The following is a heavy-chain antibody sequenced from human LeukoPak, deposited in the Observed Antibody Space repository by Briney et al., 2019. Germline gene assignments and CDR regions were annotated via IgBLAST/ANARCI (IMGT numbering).Heavy chain of an antibody. CDR3: ARAPRGYSYGWGY. CDR1: GYTFTGYY. Sequence: ASVKVSCKASGYTFTGYYMHWVRQAPGQGLEWMGWINPNSGGTNYAQKFQGRVTMTRDTSISTAYMELSRLRSDDTAVYYCARAPRGYSYGWGYWGQGTLVTVSS. V-gene: IGHV1-2*02. D-gene: IGHD5-18*01. CDR2: INPNSGGT. J-gene: IGHJ4*02.